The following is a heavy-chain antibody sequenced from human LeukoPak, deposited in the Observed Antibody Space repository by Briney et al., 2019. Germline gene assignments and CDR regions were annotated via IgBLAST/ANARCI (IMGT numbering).Heavy chain of an antibody. D-gene: IGHD5-18*01. V-gene: IGHV3-74*01. J-gene: IGHJ4*02. CDR3: ARDRGYGFDY. CDR2: IKSDGSST. CDR1: GFTFSSYW. Sequence: PGGSLRLSCAASGFTFSSYWMHWVRQVSGKGLVWVSHIKSDGSSTSYADSVKGRFTISRDNAKNTLYLQMNSLRAEDTAVYYCARDRGYGFDYWGQGTLVTVSS.